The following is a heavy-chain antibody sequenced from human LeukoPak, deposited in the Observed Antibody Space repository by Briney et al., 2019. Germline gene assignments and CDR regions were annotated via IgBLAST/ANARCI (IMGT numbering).Heavy chain of an antibody. CDR1: GYTFTGYY. D-gene: IGHD1-26*01. V-gene: IGHV1-2*02. J-gene: IGHJ4*02. CDR2: INPNSGGT. Sequence: GASVKVSCKASGYTFTGYYMHWVRQAPGQGLEWMGWINPNSGGTNYAQKFQGRVTMTEDTSTDTAYMELSSLRSEDTAVYYCATGGLRVGATAPGYWGQGTLVTVSS. CDR3: ATGGLRVGATAPGY.